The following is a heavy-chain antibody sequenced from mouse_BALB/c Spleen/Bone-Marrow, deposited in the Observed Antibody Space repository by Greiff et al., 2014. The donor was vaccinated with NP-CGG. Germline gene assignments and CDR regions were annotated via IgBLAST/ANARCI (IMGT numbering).Heavy chain of an antibody. J-gene: IGHJ4*01. V-gene: IGHV1-22*01. CDR2: INPNNGGT. D-gene: IGHD2-2*01. CDR3: ARRIPYGYAMDY. CDR1: GYTFTEYT. Sequence: VQLKESGPELVKPGASVKISCKTPGYTFTEYTMHWVKQSHGKSLEWIGTINPNNGGTSYNLKFKGKATLTVDKSSSTAYMELRSLTSEGSAVYYCARRIPYGYAMDYWGQGTSVTVSS.